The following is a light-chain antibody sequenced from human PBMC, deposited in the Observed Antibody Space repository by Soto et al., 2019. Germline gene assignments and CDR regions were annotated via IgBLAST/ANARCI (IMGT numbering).Light chain of an antibody. Sequence: EIVLTQSPGTLSLSPGERATLSCRASQSVSSSHLAWYQQKPGQAPRLLIYCASSRATGIPDRFSGSGSGTDFTLTISRLEPEDFAVYYCQQYGSSPYTFGQGTKLEIK. J-gene: IGKJ2*01. CDR3: QQYGSSPYT. V-gene: IGKV3-20*01. CDR2: CAS. CDR1: QSVSSSH.